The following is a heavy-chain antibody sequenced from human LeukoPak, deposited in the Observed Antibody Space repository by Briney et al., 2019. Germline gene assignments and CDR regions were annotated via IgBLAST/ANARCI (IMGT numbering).Heavy chain of an antibody. V-gene: IGHV1-18*01. CDR2: ISAYNGNT. CDR3: ARDVRGIVGMDYFDY. CDR1: GYIFISYG. D-gene: IGHD3-22*01. Sequence: ASVKVSCKASGYIFISYGISWVRQAPGQGLEWMGWISAYNGNTKYAQKLQGRVAMTTDTSTSTAYMELRSLRSDDTAVYYCARDVRGIVGMDYFDYWGQGTLVTVSS. J-gene: IGHJ4*02.